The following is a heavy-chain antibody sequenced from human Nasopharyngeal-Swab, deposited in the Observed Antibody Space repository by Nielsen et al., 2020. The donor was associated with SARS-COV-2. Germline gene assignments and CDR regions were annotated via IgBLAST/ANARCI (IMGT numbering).Heavy chain of an antibody. CDR2: IYYSGST. CDR1: GGSISSSSYY. V-gene: IGHV4-39*01. J-gene: IGHJ6*02. Sequence: SETLSLTCTVSGGSISSSSYYWGWIRQPPGKGLEWIGSIYYSGSTYYNPSLKSRVTISVDTSKNQFSLKLSSVTAADTAVYYCASVLAAAASWDYYYGMDVWGQGTTVTVSS. CDR3: ASVLAAAASWDYYYGMDV. D-gene: IGHD6-13*01.